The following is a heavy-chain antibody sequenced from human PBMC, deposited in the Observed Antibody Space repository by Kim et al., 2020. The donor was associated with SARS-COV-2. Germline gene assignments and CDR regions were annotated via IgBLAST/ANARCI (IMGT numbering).Heavy chain of an antibody. V-gene: IGHV3-13*01. Sequence: YYPGSVKGRFTISRENAKNSLYLQMNSLRAGDTAVYYCARDKYGSGRMDVWGQGTTVTVSS. CDR3: ARDKYGSGRMDV. D-gene: IGHD3-10*01. J-gene: IGHJ6*02.